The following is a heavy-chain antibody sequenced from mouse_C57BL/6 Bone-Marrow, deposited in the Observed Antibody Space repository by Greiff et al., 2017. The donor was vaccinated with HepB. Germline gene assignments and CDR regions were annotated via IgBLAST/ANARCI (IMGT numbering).Heavy chain of an antibody. CDR1: GFTFSDYY. J-gene: IGHJ1*03. Sequence: EVKLVESEGGLVQPGSSMKLSCTASGFTFSDYYMAWVRQVPEKGLEWVANINYDGSSTYYLDSLKSRFIISRDNAKNILYLQMSSLKSEDTATYYCARAPGTYYSNYGEYFDVWGTGTTVTVSS. V-gene: IGHV5-16*01. D-gene: IGHD2-5*01. CDR3: ARAPGTYYSNYGEYFDV. CDR2: INYDGSST.